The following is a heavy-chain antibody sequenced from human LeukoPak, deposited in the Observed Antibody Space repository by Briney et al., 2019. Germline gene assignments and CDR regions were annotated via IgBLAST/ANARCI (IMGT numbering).Heavy chain of an antibody. Sequence: PSETLSLTCTVSGGSISSSSYYWGWIRQPPGKGLEWIGSIYYSGSTYYNPSLKSRVTISVDTSKNQFSLKLSSVTAADTAVYYCARLSAVAGNWASDYWGQGTLVTVSS. J-gene: IGHJ4*02. CDR1: GGSISSSSYY. CDR2: IYYSGST. CDR3: ARLSAVAGNWASDY. V-gene: IGHV4-39*01. D-gene: IGHD6-19*01.